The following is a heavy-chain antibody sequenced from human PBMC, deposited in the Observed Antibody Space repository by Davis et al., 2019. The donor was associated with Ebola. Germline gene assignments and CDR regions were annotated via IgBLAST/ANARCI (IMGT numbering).Heavy chain of an antibody. V-gene: IGHV3-43*02. CDR3: AKDIAAAGRDAFDI. Sequence: GESLKTPCAASGFTFDDYAMHWVRQAPGKGLEWVSLISGDGGSTYYADSVKGRFTISRDNSKNSLYLQMNSLRTEDTALYYCAKDIAAAGRDAFDIWGQGTMVTVSS. D-gene: IGHD6-13*01. CDR1: GFTFDDYA. CDR2: ISGDGGST. J-gene: IGHJ3*02.